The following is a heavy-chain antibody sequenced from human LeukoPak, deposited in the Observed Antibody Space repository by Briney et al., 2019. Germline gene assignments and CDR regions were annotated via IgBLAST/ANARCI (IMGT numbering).Heavy chain of an antibody. D-gene: IGHD3-10*01. V-gene: IGHV5-51*01. CDR3: ARQAVLLWFGDNWFDP. Sequence: GEPLKISCKGSGYSLTSYWIGWVRQMPGKGLEWIGIIYPGDSDTRSSTSFQSQVTISADKSISTAYLQWSSLKASDTAMYYCARQAVLLWFGDNWFDPWGQGTLVTVSS. CDR1: GYSLTSYW. CDR2: IYPGDSDT. J-gene: IGHJ5*02.